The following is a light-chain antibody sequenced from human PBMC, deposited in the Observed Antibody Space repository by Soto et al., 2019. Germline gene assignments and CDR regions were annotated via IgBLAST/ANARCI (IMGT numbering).Light chain of an antibody. J-gene: IGLJ1*01. V-gene: IGLV2-14*01. CDR2: EVS. Sequence: QSVLTQPASVSGSPGQSITISCTGTSSDVGGYNYVSWCQQHPGKAPKLMIYEVSNRPSGVSNRFSGSKSGNTASLTISGLQAEDEADYYCSSYTSSSTFYVFGTGTKVTVL. CDR1: SSDVGGYNY. CDR3: SSYTSSSTFYV.